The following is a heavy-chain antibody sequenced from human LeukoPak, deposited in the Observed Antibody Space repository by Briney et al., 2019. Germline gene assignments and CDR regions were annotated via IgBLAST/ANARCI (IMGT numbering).Heavy chain of an antibody. Sequence: VASTKPDGSQKYYVDSAKGRFFVSRDNVKDSLYLQMDSLRADDTAVYYCARDRGYTSFDFWGQGTLVAVSS. CDR2: TKPDGSQK. V-gene: IGHV3-7*01. CDR3: ARDRGYTSFDF. D-gene: IGHD5-18*01. J-gene: IGHJ4*02.